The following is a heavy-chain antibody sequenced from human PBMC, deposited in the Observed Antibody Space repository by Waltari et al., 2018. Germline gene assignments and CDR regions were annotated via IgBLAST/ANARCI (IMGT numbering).Heavy chain of an antibody. D-gene: IGHD2-15*01. CDR3: ARIYLHCSGGSCSDY. CDR2: SIPILGIA. J-gene: IGHJ4*02. CDR1: GGTFSSYT. Sequence: QVQLVQSGAEVKKPGSSVKVSCKASGGTFSSYTISWVRQAPGQGLEWMGRSIPILGIANYAQKFQGRVTITADKSTSTAYMELSSLRSEDTAVYYCARIYLHCSGGSCSDYWGQGTLVTVSS. V-gene: IGHV1-69*02.